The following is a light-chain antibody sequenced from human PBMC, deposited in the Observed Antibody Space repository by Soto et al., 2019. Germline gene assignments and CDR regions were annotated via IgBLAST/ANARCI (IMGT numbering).Light chain of an antibody. Sequence: EIVMTQSPATLSVSPGERATLSCRASQSVSSNLAWYQKKPGQAPRLLISGASTKATGIPARFSGSGSGTEFTLTISSLQSEDFAVYYCQEYNNWPFTFGTGTKVDIK. CDR1: QSVSSN. J-gene: IGKJ3*01. CDR2: GAS. CDR3: QEYNNWPFT. V-gene: IGKV3-15*01.